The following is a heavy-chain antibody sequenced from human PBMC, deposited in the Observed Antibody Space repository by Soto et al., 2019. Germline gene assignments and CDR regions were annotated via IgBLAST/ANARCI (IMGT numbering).Heavy chain of an antibody. CDR1: GGSISSSSYF. V-gene: IGHV4-61*05. D-gene: IGHD6-19*01. J-gene: IGHJ3*02. Sequence: SETLSLTCTVSGGSISSSSYFWGWIRQPPGKGLEWIGYIYYSGSTNYNPSLKSRVTISLDTSKNQFSLKLSSVTAADTAVYYCARPGWRNAPYDAFDIWGQGTLVTVSS. CDR2: IYYSGST. CDR3: ARPGWRNAPYDAFDI.